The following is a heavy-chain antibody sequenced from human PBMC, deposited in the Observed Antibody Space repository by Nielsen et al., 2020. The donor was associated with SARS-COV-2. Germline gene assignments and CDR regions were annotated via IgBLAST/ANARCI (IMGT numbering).Heavy chain of an antibody. CDR2: ISSSSSYI. Sequence: GGSLRLSCAASGFTFSSYSMNWVRQAPGKGLEWVSSISSSSSYIYYADSVKGRFTISRDNAKNSLYLQMNSLRAEDTAVYYCAREGIVVVPAAMPRYYYGMDVWGQGTTVTVSS. J-gene: IGHJ6*02. V-gene: IGHV3-21*01. CDR3: AREGIVVVPAAMPRYYYGMDV. D-gene: IGHD2-2*01. CDR1: GFTFSSYS.